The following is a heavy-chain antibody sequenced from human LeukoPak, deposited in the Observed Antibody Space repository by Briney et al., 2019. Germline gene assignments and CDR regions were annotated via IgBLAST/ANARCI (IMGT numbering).Heavy chain of an antibody. J-gene: IGHJ4*02. CDR2: ISGSGDST. V-gene: IGHV3-23*01. CDR1: GFTFSSYA. CDR3: AKGGGSEPHDY. Sequence: GGSLRLSCAASGFTFSSYAMSWVRQAPGKGLEGVSAISGSGDSTFYADSVKGRFTISRDNSKNTLYLQMNSLRAEDTAVYYCAKGGGSEPHDYWGQGTLVTVSS. D-gene: IGHD2-15*01.